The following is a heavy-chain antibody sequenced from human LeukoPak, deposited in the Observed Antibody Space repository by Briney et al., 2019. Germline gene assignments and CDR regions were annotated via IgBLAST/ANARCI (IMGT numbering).Heavy chain of an antibody. D-gene: IGHD1-26*01. CDR3: VNGGATTSYFGY. Sequence: GGSLRLSCAASGFTFSSYAMSWVRQAPGKGLEWVSAISGSGGSTYYADSVKGRFTISRDNSKNTLYLQMNSLRAEDTAVYYCVNGGATTSYFGYWRQGTLVTVSS. CDR1: GFTFSSYA. V-gene: IGHV3-23*01. CDR2: ISGSGGST. J-gene: IGHJ4*02.